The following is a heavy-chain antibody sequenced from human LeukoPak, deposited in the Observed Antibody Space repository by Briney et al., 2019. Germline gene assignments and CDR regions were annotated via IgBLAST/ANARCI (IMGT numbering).Heavy chain of an antibody. D-gene: IGHD3-10*01. Sequence: GGSLRLSCAASGFTFNSYSMNWVRQAPGKGLEWVSYIRRSSSTIYYADSVKGRFTISRDNAKNSLYLQMNSLRAEDTAVYYCARALLWFGEATIWGQGTMVTVSS. CDR2: IRRSSSTI. V-gene: IGHV3-48*01. CDR3: ARALLWFGEATI. CDR1: GFTFNSYS. J-gene: IGHJ3*02.